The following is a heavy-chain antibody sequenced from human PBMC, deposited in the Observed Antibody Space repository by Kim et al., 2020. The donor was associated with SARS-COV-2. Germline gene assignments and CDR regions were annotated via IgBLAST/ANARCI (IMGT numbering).Heavy chain of an antibody. Sequence: GGSLRLSCAASGFTFSSYWMHWVRQAPGKGLVWVSRINSDGSSTSYADSVKGRFTISRDNAKNTLYQQMNSLRAEDTAVYYCARDLRTSPIQLWSYYYYYGMDVWGQGTTVTVSS. CDR3: ARDLRTSPIQLWSYYYYYGMDV. J-gene: IGHJ6*02. D-gene: IGHD5-18*01. V-gene: IGHV3-74*01. CDR2: INSDGSST. CDR1: GFTFSSYW.